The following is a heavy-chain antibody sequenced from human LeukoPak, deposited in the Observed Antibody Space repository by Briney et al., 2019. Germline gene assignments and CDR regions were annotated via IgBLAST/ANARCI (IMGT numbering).Heavy chain of an antibody. CDR1: GGSISSATYY. J-gene: IGHJ4*02. CDR2: IYTSGST. CDR3: ARDYYYYGSGSLFDY. V-gene: IGHV4-61*02. Sequence: SETLSLTCTVSGGSISSATYYWSWIRQPAGKGLEWIGRIYTSGSTNYNPSLKSRVTISVDTSKNQFSLKLSSVTAADTAVYYCARDYYYYGSGSLFDYWGQGTLVTISS. D-gene: IGHD3-10*01.